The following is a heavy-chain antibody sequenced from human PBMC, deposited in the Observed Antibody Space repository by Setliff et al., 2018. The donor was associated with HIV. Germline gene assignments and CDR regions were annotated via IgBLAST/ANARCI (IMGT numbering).Heavy chain of an antibody. V-gene: IGHV3-15*01. CDR1: GFTFSNAW. CDR3: ARLTAAGRGYYFDY. J-gene: IGHJ4*02. CDR2: IKSKTDGGTT. Sequence: SGGSLRLSCAASGFTFSNAWLSWVRQAPGKGLEWVGRIKSKTDGGTTDYAAPVKGRFTISRDDSKNTLYLQVNSLKTEDTAVYYCARLTAAGRGYYFDYWGQGTLVIVSS. D-gene: IGHD6-13*01.